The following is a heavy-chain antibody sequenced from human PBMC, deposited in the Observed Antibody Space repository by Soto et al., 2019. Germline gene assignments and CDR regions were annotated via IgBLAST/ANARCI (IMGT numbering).Heavy chain of an antibody. CDR3: ARTHCSSISCYVGSWDY. CDR1: GYTFTGYD. D-gene: IGHD2-2*01. CDR2: SSPNSGDT. V-gene: IGHV1-2*04. J-gene: IGHJ4*02. Sequence: QVQLVQSGAEVKKPGASVKVSCKASGYTFTGYDMHWVRQAPGQGLEWMGWSSPNSGDTNYAQKLQGWVNMTRDTSISTAYMELSRLRSDDTAVYYCARTHCSSISCYVGSWDYWGQGTLVTVSS.